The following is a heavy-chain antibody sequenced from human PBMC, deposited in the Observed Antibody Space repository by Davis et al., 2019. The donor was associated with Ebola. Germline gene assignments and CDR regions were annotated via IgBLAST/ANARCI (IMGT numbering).Heavy chain of an antibody. CDR1: GDTLTSYA. Sequence: SVKVSCKASGDTLTSYAMTWVRQAPGQGLEWMGGIIPVFRTASYAQKFQGRVTITADESTRTAYMELNGLRSEDTAVYYCAHLGPQRYCSGGGCHGYLDYWGQGTLVTVSS. J-gene: IGHJ4*02. CDR3: AHLGPQRYCSGGGCHGYLDY. D-gene: IGHD2-15*01. V-gene: IGHV1-69*13. CDR2: IIPVFRTA.